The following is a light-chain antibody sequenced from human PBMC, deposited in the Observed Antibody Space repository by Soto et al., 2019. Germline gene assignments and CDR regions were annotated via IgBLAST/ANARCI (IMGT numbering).Light chain of an antibody. J-gene: IGLJ2*01. CDR2: GNS. CDR1: SSNIGAGYD. Sequence: QSVLTQPPSVSGAPGQRVTISCTGSSSNIGAGYDVHWYQQLPGTAPKLLIYGNSNRPSGVPDRFSGSTSGTSASLAITGLQVEDEADYYCRSYDSSLSGSVFGGGTKLTVL. V-gene: IGLV1-40*01. CDR3: RSYDSSLSGSV.